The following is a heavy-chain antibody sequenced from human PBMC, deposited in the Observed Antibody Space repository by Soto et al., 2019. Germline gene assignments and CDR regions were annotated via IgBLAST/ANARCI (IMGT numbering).Heavy chain of an antibody. Sequence: QVQLVQSGAAVKKPGSSVTVSCKASGGTFSSYTISWVRQAPGQGLEWMGGIIPIFGTANYAQKFQGRVTITADESTSKAYMELSSLRSEDTAVYYCARGNHRWLQLWYFDLWGRGTLVTVSS. D-gene: IGHD5-12*01. CDR3: ARGNHRWLQLWYFDL. J-gene: IGHJ2*01. V-gene: IGHV1-69*12. CDR2: IIPIFGTA. CDR1: GGTFSSYT.